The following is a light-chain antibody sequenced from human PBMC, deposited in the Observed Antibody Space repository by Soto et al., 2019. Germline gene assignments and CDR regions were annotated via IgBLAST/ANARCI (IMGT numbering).Light chain of an antibody. J-gene: IGKJ4*01. Sequence: DVQMTQSPSSLSASVGDRVTITCRASQDINSYLAWYQQKPGNAPKSLIYAASSLQTGVPSRFRGSESGTDFTLTINNPPPEDSAAYYCHQYNNYRLTFGGGTRVEIK. CDR3: HQYNNYRLT. CDR1: QDINSY. V-gene: IGKV1D-16*01. CDR2: AAS.